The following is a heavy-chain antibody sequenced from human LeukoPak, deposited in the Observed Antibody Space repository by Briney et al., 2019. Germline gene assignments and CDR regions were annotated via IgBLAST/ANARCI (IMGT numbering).Heavy chain of an antibody. CDR2: IKSKTDGGTT. D-gene: IGHD3-22*01. J-gene: IGHJ6*03. CDR3: TTVRSSGYYYLYYYYYYMDV. V-gene: IGHV3-15*01. Sequence: GGSLRLSCAASGFTVTNAWMSWVRQATGKGLAWVGRIKSKTDGGTTDYAAPVKGRFTISRDDSKNTLYLQMNSLKTEDTAVYYCTTVRSSGYYYLYYYYYYMDVWGKGTTVTISS. CDR1: GFTVTNAW.